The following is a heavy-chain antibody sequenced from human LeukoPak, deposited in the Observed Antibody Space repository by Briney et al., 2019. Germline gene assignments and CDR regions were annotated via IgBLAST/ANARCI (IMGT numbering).Heavy chain of an antibody. CDR1: GGSISSYY. CDR3: ARLGTVQGDY. J-gene: IGHJ4*02. V-gene: IGHV4-59*01. D-gene: IGHD3-10*01. Sequence: SETLSLTCTVSGGSISSYYWSWIRQPPGKGLEWIGYIYYSGSTNYNPSLKSRVTISVDTSKNQFSLKLSSVTAADTAVYYCARLGTVQGDYRGQGTLVTVSS. CDR2: IYYSGST.